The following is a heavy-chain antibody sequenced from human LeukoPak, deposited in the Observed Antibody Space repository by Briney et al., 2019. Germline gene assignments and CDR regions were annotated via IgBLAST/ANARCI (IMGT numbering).Heavy chain of an antibody. CDR3: AREEQQLLGAFDI. CDR1: GGSISSYY. Sequence: SETLSLTCTVSGGSISSYYWTWIRQPAGKGLEWIGRIYTTGSTNYNPSLNSRVTMSVDTSKNQFSLKLSSVTAADTAVYYCAREEQQLLGAFDIWGQGAMVTVSS. J-gene: IGHJ3*02. D-gene: IGHD6-13*01. CDR2: IYTTGST. V-gene: IGHV4-4*07.